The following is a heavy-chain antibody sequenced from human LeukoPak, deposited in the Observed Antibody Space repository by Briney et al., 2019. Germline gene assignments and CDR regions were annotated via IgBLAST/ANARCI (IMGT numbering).Heavy chain of an antibody. CDR3: ARGFYRGGLRTDRLFDY. D-gene: IGHD3-10*01. CDR2: INHSGST. J-gene: IGHJ4*02. CDR1: GGSFSGYY. Sequence: SETLSLTCAVYGGSFSGYYWSWIRQPPGKGLEWIGEINHSGSTNYNPSLKSRVTISVDTSKNQFSLKLSSVTAADTAVYYCARGFYRGGLRTDRLFDYWGQGTLVTVSS. V-gene: IGHV4-34*01.